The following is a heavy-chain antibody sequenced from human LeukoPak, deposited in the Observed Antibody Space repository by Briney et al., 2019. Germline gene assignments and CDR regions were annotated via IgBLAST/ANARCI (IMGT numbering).Heavy chain of an antibody. Sequence: PGGSLRLSCAASGFTFSDHYMSWFRQAPGKGLEWVSYISNSGSLKYYADSVKGRFTISRDNAKNSLYLQMDSLRAEETAVYYCARNEGSFWGQGTLVTVSS. CDR2: ISNSGSLK. CDR3: ARNEGSF. V-gene: IGHV3-11*01. D-gene: IGHD1-26*01. J-gene: IGHJ4*02. CDR1: GFTFSDHY.